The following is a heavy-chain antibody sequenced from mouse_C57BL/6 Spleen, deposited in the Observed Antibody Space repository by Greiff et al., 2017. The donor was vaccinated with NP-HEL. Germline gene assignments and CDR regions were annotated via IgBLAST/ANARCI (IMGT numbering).Heavy chain of an antibody. J-gene: IGHJ2*01. D-gene: IGHD1-1*01. CDR2: IYPRDGST. V-gene: IGHV1-85*01. CDR1: GYTFTSYD. Sequence: VKLQQSGPELVKPGASVKLSCKASGYTFTSYDINWVKQRPGQGLEWIGWIYPRDGSTKYNEKFKGKATLTVDTSSSTAYMELHSLTSEDSAVYFGARWYGSSLYYFDYWGQGTTLTVSS. CDR3: ARWYGSSLYYFDY.